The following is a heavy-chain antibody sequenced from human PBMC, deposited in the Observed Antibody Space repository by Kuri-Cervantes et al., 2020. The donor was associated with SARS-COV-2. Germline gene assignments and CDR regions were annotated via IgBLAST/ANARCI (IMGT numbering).Heavy chain of an antibody. CDR3: ARDHYDFWSGYFFDY. J-gene: IGHJ4*02. V-gene: IGHV3-30-3*01. D-gene: IGHD3-3*01. CDR2: ISYDGSNK. CDR1: GFTFSSYA. Sequence: GESLKISCAASGFTFSSYAMHWVRQAPGKGLEWVAVISYDGSNKYYADSVKGRFTISRDNSKNTLYLQMNSLRAEDTAVYYCARDHYDFWSGYFFDYWGQGTLVTVSS.